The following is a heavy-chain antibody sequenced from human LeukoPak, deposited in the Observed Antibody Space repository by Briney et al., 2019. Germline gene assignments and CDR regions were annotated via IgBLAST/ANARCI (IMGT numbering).Heavy chain of an antibody. J-gene: IGHJ4*02. D-gene: IGHD2-2*01. Sequence: PGGSLRLSCAASGFTFSSYWMTWVRQAPGKGLEWVANIKQDGSEKYYVDSVKGRFTISRDNAENSLFLHMNSLRAEDTAIYYCAREEVVDYWGQGTLVTVSS. CDR2: IKQDGSEK. V-gene: IGHV3-7*01. CDR3: AREEVVDY. CDR1: GFTFSSYW.